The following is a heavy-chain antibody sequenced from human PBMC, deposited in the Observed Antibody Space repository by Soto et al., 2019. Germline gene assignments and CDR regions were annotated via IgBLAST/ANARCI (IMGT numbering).Heavy chain of an antibody. D-gene: IGHD3-3*01. J-gene: IGHJ4*02. CDR2: IYWDDDK. CDR3: AHRILRTVFGLVTTTAIYFDF. V-gene: IGHV2-5*02. Sequence: QITLNESGPTAVKPAETLTLTCTFSGFSRTTSGVGVGWIRQSPGKAPEWLALIYWDDDKSYSASLKSRLTITKDTSKNQVVLTTASVDLADTATYYCAHRILRTVFGLVTTTAIYFDFWGQGTPVVVSS. CDR1: GFSRTTSGVG.